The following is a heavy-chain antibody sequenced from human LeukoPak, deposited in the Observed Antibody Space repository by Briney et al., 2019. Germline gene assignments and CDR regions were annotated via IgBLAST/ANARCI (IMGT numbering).Heavy chain of an antibody. CDR2: ISGSGGST. CDR1: GFTFSSYA. J-gene: IGHJ6*04. CDR3: ARDFQGVRGVIIPRYYGMDV. V-gene: IGHV3-23*01. D-gene: IGHD3-10*01. Sequence: GASLRLSCAASGFTFSSYAMSWVRQAPGKGLEWVSAISGSGGSTYYADSVKGRFTISRDNSKNTLYLQMNSLRAEDTAVYYCARDFQGVRGVIIPRYYGMDVWGKGTTVTVSS.